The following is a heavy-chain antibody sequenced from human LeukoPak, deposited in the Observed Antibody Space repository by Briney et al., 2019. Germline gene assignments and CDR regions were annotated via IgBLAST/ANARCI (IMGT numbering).Heavy chain of an antibody. J-gene: IGHJ4*02. Sequence: GGSLRLSCAASGFTFTNYAMDWVRQAPGKGLVWVSHISSDGSSIIYADSVKGRFTISRDIAKNTLYLQMNSLRAEDTAVYYCARAQMGAPTDYWGQGTLVTVSS. D-gene: IGHD1-26*01. CDR1: GFTFTNYA. V-gene: IGHV3-74*01. CDR2: ISSDGSSI. CDR3: ARAQMGAPTDY.